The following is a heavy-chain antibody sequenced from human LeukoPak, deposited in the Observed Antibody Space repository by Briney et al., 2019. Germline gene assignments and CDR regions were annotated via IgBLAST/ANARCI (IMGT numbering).Heavy chain of an antibody. V-gene: IGHV1-2*02. CDR1: GYSFTGHY. J-gene: IGHJ4*02. D-gene: IGHD4-11*01. CDR2: INPNSGGT. CDR3: ARDKTTAFDY. Sequence: ASVKVSCKASGYSFTGHYMHWVRQAPGQGLEWMGWINPNSGGTNYAQKFQGRVTMTRDTSISTAYMELSRLRSDDTAVYYCARDKTTAFDYWGQGTLVTVSS.